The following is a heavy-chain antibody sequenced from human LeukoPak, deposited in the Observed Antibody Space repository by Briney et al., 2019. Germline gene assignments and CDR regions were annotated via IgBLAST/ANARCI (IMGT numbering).Heavy chain of an antibody. D-gene: IGHD4-23*01. CDR1: GGSISSYY. Sequence: SETLSLTCTVSGGSISSYYWRWIRQPPGKGLEWIGYIYYSGSTNYNPSLKSRVTISVDTSKNQFSLKLSSVTAADTAVYYCARYTVVTYDAFDIWGQGTMVTVSS. V-gene: IGHV4-59*13. CDR3: ARYTVVTYDAFDI. CDR2: IYYSGST. J-gene: IGHJ3*02.